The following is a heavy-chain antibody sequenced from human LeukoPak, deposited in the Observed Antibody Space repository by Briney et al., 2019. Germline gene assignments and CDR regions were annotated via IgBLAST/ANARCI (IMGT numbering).Heavy chain of an antibody. D-gene: IGHD6-19*01. CDR2: ISSRQNDI. CDR3: AREVGSGWNYFDL. Sequence: GGSLRLSCPASGFTFSSFNMNWVRQTPGKGLEWVSSISSRQNDIQYADSLEGRFTISRDNAKNSLYLQMNSLRAEDTAVYFCAREVGSGWNYFDLWGQGTLVTASS. J-gene: IGHJ4*02. CDR1: GFTFSSFN. V-gene: IGHV3-21*01.